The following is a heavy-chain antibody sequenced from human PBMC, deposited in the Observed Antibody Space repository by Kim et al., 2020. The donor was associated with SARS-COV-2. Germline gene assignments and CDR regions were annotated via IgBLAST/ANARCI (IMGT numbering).Heavy chain of an antibody. D-gene: IGHD6-13*01. CDR3: AREGSEGQQLDYNHDAFDI. Sequence: ASVKVSCKASGYTFTSYGISWVRQAPGQGLEWMGWISAYNGNTNYAQKLQGRVTMTTDTSTSTAYMELRSLRSDDTAVYYCAREGSEGQQLDYNHDAFDIWGQGTMVTVSS. CDR2: ISAYNGNT. CDR1: GYTFTSYG. J-gene: IGHJ3*02. V-gene: IGHV1-18*04.